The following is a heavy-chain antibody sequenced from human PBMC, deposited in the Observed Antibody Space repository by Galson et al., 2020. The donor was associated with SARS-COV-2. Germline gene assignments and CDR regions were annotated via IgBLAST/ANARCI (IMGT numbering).Heavy chain of an antibody. CDR1: GASFSDYS. V-gene: IGHV4-34*01. CDR2: VSHSGST. CDR3: ARGGSRPIMAFDYYCFYMDV. J-gene: IGHJ6*03. D-gene: IGHD3-16*01. Sequence: SETLSLTCAVYGASFSDYSWTWVRQPPGKGLEWVGEVSHSGSTNYSPSLKSRVFMSVDTSKNQFSLKLRSVTAADTAVYYCARGGSRPIMAFDYYCFYMDVWGNGTAVTVSS.